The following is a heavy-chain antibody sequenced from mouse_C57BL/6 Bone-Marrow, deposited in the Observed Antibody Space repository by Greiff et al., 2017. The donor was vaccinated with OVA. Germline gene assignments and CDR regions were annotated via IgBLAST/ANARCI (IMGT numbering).Heavy chain of an antibody. D-gene: IGHD1-1*01. J-gene: IGHJ3*01. Sequence: VQLVESGPGLVAPSQSLSITCTVSGFSLTSYAISWVRQPPGKGLEWLGVIWTGGGTNYNSALKSRLSISKDNSKSQVFLKMNSLQTDDTARYYCARPYYYGSSYSAWFAYWGQGTLVTVSA. CDR3: ARPYYYGSSYSAWFAY. CDR2: IWTGGGT. CDR1: GFSLTSYA. V-gene: IGHV2-9-1*01.